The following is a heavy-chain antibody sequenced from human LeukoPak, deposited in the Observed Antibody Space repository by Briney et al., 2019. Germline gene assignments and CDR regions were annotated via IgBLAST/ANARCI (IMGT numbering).Heavy chain of an antibody. Sequence: SETLSLTCTVSGGSISSSSYYWGWIRQPPGKGLEWIGNIYPSGTTYYNPSLKTRVTISVDTSKNQFSLKLSSVTAADTAVYYCARSPGYSSGMAYFQHWGQGTLVTVSS. CDR2: IYPSGTT. D-gene: IGHD6-19*01. V-gene: IGHV4-39*07. CDR3: ARSPGYSSGMAYFQH. J-gene: IGHJ1*01. CDR1: GGSISSSSYY.